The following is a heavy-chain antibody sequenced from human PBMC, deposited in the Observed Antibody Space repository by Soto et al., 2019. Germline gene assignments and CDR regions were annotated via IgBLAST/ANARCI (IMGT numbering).Heavy chain of an antibody. CDR2: IGTAGDT. V-gene: IGHV3-13*01. CDR1: GFTFSTYD. J-gene: IGHJ5*02. D-gene: IGHD3-3*01. Sequence: EVQLVESGGGLVQPGGSLRLSCAASGFTFSTYDMHWVRQATGKGLEWVSAIGTAGDTYYAGSVKGRFTISRENAKNSLYLQMNSLRAGDTAVYYCAREDGGAFDPWGQGTLVTVSS. CDR3: AREDGGAFDP.